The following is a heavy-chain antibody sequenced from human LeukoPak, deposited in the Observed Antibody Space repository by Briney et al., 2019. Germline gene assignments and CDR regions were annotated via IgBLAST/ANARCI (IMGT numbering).Heavy chain of an antibody. D-gene: IGHD3-22*01. J-gene: IGHJ4*02. CDR1: GYTFTGYY. Sequence: ASVKVSCKASGYTFTGYYMHWVRQAPGQGLEWMGWINPNSGGTNYAQKFQGRVTMTSDTSISTAYMELSRLRSDDTAVYYCARGRYYNDSSGYPYYFDYWGQGTLVTVSS. CDR3: ARGRYYNDSSGYPYYFDY. V-gene: IGHV1-2*02. CDR2: INPNSGGT.